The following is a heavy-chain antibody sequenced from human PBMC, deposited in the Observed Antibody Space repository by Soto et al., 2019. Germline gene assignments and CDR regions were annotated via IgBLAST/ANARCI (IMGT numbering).Heavy chain of an antibody. Sequence: DVQLVESGGGLVQPGRSLRLSCAASGFTFDDYAMHWVRQAPGKGLEWVSGINWNSSSIDYADSVKGRFTISRDNAKNSLYLQMNSLRAEDTALYYCAKAHYGSGSYFKGFDPWGQGTLVTVSS. J-gene: IGHJ5*02. CDR2: INWNSSSI. V-gene: IGHV3-9*01. D-gene: IGHD3-10*01. CDR1: GFTFDDYA. CDR3: AKAHYGSGSYFKGFDP.